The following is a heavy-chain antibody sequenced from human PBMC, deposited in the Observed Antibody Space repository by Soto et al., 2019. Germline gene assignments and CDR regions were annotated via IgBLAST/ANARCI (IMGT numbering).Heavy chain of an antibody. CDR1: GFTFSSYA. D-gene: IGHD2-2*01. V-gene: IGHV3-30-3*01. J-gene: IGHJ6*02. CDR2: ISYDGSNK. CDR3: ARRISTSSGGGMDV. Sequence: QVQLVESGGGVVQPGRSLRLSCAASGFTFSSYAMHWVRQAPGKGLEWVAVISYDGSNKYYADSVKGRFTISRDNSKNTLYLQMNSLRAEDTEVYYCARRISTSSGGGMDVWGQGTTVTVSS.